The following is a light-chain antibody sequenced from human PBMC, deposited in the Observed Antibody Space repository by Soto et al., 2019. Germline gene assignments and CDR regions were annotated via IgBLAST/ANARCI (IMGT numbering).Light chain of an antibody. J-gene: IGKJ4*02. CDR3: QQRSSSPLT. CDR2: DAF. V-gene: IGKV3-11*01. CDR1: QSVGSY. Sequence: EIVLTQSPATLSLSPGERATLSCRASQSVGSYFAWYQQKPGQAPRLLIYDAFSRATDIPARFSGSGSGTDFTLTISSLEPEDFAVSFLQQRSSSPLTFGGGTMVEIK.